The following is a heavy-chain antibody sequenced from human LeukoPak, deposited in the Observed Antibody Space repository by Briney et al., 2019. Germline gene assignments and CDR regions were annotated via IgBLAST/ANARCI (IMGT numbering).Heavy chain of an antibody. D-gene: IGHD3-3*01. V-gene: IGHV4-34*01. CDR3: ARGVGYYDFWSGYYIRYYFDY. Sequence: SETLSLTCAVYGGSFSGYYWSWIRQPPGKGLEWIGEINHSGSTNYNPSLKSRVTISVDTSKNQFSLKLSSVTAADTAVYYCARGVGYYDFWSGYYIRYYFDYWGQGTLVTVSS. J-gene: IGHJ4*02. CDR2: INHSGST. CDR1: GGSFSGYY.